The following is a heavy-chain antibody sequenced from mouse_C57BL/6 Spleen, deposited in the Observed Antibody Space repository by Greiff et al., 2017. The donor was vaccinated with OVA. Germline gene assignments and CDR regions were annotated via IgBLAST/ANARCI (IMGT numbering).Heavy chain of an antibody. J-gene: IGHJ1*03. CDR1: GYTFTDHT. Sequence: QVQLQQSDAELVKPGASVKISCKVSGYTFTDHTIYWMKQRPEQGLVWIGYIYPRDGSTKYNEKFKGKATLTANESSSTAYMQLNSQTSKDSAVYYCAIITTVRWYFDVWGTGTTVTVSS. V-gene: IGHV1-78*01. D-gene: IGHD1-1*01. CDR2: IYPRDGST. CDR3: AIITTVRWYFDV.